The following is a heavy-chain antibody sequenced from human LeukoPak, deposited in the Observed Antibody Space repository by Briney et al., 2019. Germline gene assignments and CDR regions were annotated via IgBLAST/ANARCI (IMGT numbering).Heavy chain of an antibody. J-gene: IGHJ4*02. CDR2: ISWNSGNI. CDR1: GFTFDDYA. Sequence: GGSLRLSCAASGFTFDDYAIHWVRHAPGKGLEWVSGISWNSGNIGYADSVKGRFTISRDNAKNSLYLQMNSLRAEDTALYYCAKGEGSMIVNWGQGTLVTVSS. V-gene: IGHV3-9*01. D-gene: IGHD3-22*01. CDR3: AKGEGSMIVN.